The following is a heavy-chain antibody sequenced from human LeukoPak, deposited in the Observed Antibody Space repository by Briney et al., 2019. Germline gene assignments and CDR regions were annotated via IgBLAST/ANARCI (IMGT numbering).Heavy chain of an antibody. Sequence: KPSETLSLTCTVSGGSISSSSYYWGWIRQPPGKGLEWIGSIYHSGSTYYNPSLKRPVTISVDKSKNQFSLKLSSVTAADTAVYYCARHQLAAVGYDISIDYWGQGTLVTVSS. CDR2: IYHSGST. D-gene: IGHD6-13*01. J-gene: IGHJ4*02. CDR1: GGSISSSSYY. V-gene: IGHV4-39*01. CDR3: ARHQLAAVGYDISIDY.